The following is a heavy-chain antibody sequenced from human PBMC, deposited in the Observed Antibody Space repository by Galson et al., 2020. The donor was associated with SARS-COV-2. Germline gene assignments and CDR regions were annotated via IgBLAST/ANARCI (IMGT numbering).Heavy chain of an antibody. CDR1: GFTFSSYA. V-gene: IGHV3-23*01. J-gene: IGHJ4*02. D-gene: IGHD2-15*01. CDR2: ISGSGGST. CDR3: AYCSGGSCYSSLDY. Sequence: GESLKISCAASGFTFSSYAMSWVRQAPGKGLEWVSAISGSGGSTYYADSVKGRFTISRDNSKNTLYLQMNSLRAEDTAIYYCAYCSGGSCYSSLDYWGQGTLVTVSS.